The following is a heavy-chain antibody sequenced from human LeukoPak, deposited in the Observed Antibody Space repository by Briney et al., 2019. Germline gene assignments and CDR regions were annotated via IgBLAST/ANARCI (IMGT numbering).Heavy chain of an antibody. Sequence: GGSLRLSCAASEFIFSDYNMNWVRQAPGKGLEWVSYIRTSSNVMYYADSVKGRFTISRDNAKNSPFLQMNSLRDEDTAVYYCAREPIHYHAMDVWGQGTAVTVSS. J-gene: IGHJ6*02. CDR3: AREPIHYHAMDV. CDR2: IRTSSNVM. CDR1: EFIFSDYN. V-gene: IGHV3-48*02.